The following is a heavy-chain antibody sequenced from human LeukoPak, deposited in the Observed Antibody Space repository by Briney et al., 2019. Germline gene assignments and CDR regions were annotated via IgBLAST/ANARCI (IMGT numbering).Heavy chain of an antibody. CDR2: IYYSGST. CDR1: GGSISSYY. J-gene: IGHJ5*02. Sequence: SETLSLTCTVSGGSISSYYWSWIRQPPGKGLEWIGYIYYSGSTNYNPSLKSRVTISVDTSKNQFSLKLRSVTAADTAVYYCARVRSWFDPWGQGTLVTVSS. CDR3: ARVRSWFDP. V-gene: IGHV4-59*01. D-gene: IGHD4-17*01.